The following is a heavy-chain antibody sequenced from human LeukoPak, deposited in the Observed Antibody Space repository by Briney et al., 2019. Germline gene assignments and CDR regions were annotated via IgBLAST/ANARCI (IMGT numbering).Heavy chain of an antibody. CDR1: GFTFSSYR. CDR3: AKGRSYYDFWSGLYYYYGMDV. V-gene: IGHV3-21*04. CDR2: ISSSSSYI. J-gene: IGHJ6*02. D-gene: IGHD3-3*01. Sequence: GGSLRLSCAASGFTFSSYRMTWVRQAPGKGLEWVSSISSSSSYIYYADSVKGRFTISRDNSKNTLYLQMNSLRAEDTAVYYCAKGRSYYDFWSGLYYYYGMDVWGQGTTVTVSS.